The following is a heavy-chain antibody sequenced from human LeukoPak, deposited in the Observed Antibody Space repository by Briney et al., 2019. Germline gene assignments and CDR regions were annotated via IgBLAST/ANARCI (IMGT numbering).Heavy chain of an antibody. CDR3: ARDRLLEGRDYYYYYYMDV. D-gene: IGHD1-1*01. Sequence: PGGSLRLPCAASGFTFNRYNMNWVRQAPGKGLEWVSSISSSSSYIYYADSVKGRFTISRDNAKNSLFLQMNSLRAEDTAVYYCARDRLLEGRDYYYYYYMDVWGKGTTVTVSS. V-gene: IGHV3-21*01. J-gene: IGHJ6*03. CDR1: GFTFNRYN. CDR2: ISSSSSYI.